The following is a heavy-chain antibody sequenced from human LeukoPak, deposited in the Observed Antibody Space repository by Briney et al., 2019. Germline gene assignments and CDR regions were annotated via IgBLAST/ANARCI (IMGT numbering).Heavy chain of an antibody. CDR3: ARDLAGSGSYHPFDY. J-gene: IGHJ4*02. D-gene: IGHD3-10*01. V-gene: IGHV3-74*01. CDR2: TNTDGRST. Sequence: GGSLRLSCAASGITFSNYWMHWVRHAPGRGLEWVSYTNTDGRSTTYADSVKGRFTISRDNAKNTLYLHMSSLRAEDTAVYYCARDLAGSGSYHPFDYWGQGTPVTVSS. CDR1: GITFSNYW.